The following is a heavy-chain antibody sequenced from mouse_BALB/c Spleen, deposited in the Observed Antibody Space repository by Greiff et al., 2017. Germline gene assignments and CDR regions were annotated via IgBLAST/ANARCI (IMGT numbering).Heavy chain of an antibody. J-gene: IGHJ4*01. CDR1: GFAFSSYD. Sequence: EVQLVESGGGLVKPGGSLKLSCAASGFAFSSYDMSWVRQTPEKRLEWVAYISSGGGSTYYPDTVKGRFTISRDNAKNTLYLQMSSLKSEDTAMYYCARHIYYYGSSYYYYAMDYWVQGTSVTVSS. D-gene: IGHD1-1*01. CDR3: ARHIYYYGSSYYYYAMDY. CDR2: ISSGGGST. V-gene: IGHV5-12-1*01.